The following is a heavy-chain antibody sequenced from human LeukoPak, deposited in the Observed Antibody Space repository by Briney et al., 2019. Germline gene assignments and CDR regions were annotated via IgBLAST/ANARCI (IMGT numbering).Heavy chain of an antibody. D-gene: IGHD3-10*01. CDR1: GFTFSSYS. J-gene: IGHJ4*02. V-gene: IGHV3-48*01. CDR2: ISSSSSTI. CDR3: ARVTMVRGVITDY. Sequence: PGGSLRLSCAASGFTFSSYSMNSVRQAPGKRLEWVSYISSSSSTIYYADSVKGRFTISRDNAKNSLYLQMNILRAEDTAVYYCARVTMVRGVITDYWGQGTLVTVSS.